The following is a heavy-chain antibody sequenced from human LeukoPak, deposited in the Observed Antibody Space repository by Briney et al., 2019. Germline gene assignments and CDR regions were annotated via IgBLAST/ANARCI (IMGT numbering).Heavy chain of an antibody. V-gene: IGHV4-34*01. CDR2: IYSSGNT. J-gene: IGHJ4*02. D-gene: IGHD3-10*01. Sequence: PSETLSLTCAVYGGSFSGYYWSWIRQPPGKGLEWIGAIYSSGNTHYNPTLKSRVTMSVDTSKNQCSLTLSSVTAADTAVYYCARGYFGSGTYSNYFDDWGQGTLVTVSS. CDR1: GGSFSGYY. CDR3: ARGYFGSGTYSNYFDD.